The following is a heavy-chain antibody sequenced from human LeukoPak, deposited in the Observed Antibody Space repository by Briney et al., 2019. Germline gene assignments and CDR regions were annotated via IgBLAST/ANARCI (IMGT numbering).Heavy chain of an antibody. Sequence: GASVKVSCKASGYIFTSHGISWVRQVPGQGLEWMGWMNIYNVHTSNARKVQGRVTMTRDTSTTTAYMELRNLRSDDTALYYCARGRTGGLGGIFDIWGKGTAVTVSS. CDR2: MNIYNVHT. D-gene: IGHD6-13*01. CDR3: ARGRTGGLGGIFDI. J-gene: IGHJ3*02. CDR1: GYIFTSHG. V-gene: IGHV1-18*01.